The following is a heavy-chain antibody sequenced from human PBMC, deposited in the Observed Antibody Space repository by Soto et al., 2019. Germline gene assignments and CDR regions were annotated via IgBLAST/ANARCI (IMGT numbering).Heavy chain of an antibody. CDR3: ARDSCSGGSCYSPDYYYYGMDV. J-gene: IGHJ6*02. Sequence: GGSLRLSCAASGFTFSSYWMSWVRQAPGKGLEWVANIKQDGSEKYYVDSVKGRFTISRDNAKNSLYLQMDSLRAEDTAVYYCARDSCSGGSCYSPDYYYYGMDVWGQGTTVTVSS. V-gene: IGHV3-7*03. CDR2: IKQDGSEK. CDR1: GFTFSSYW. D-gene: IGHD2-15*01.